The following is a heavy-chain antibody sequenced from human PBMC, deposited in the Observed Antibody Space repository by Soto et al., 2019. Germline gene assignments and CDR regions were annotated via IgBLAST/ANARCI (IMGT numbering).Heavy chain of an antibody. V-gene: IGHV3-33*01. J-gene: IGHJ4*02. CDR3: AREGAYCSSTSCSSYYFDY. D-gene: IGHD2-2*01. CDR1: GFPFSSYG. CDR2: IWYDGSNK. Sequence: PGGSLRLSCASSGFPFSSYGMHWVRQAPGKGLEWVAVIWYDGSNKYYADSVKGRFTISRDNSKNTLYLQMNSLRAEDTAVYYCAREGAYCSSTSCSSYYFDYWGQGTLVTVSS.